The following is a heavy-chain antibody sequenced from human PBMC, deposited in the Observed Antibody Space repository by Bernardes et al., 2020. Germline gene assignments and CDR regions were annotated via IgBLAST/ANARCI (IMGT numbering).Heavy chain of an antibody. V-gene: IGHV3-21*01. J-gene: IGHJ3*02. Sequence: GGSLRLSCAASGFTFSSYSMNWVRQAPGKGLEWVSSISSSSSYIYYADSVKGRFTISRDNAKNSLYLQMNSLRTEDTAVYYCAREGVYHAFDIWGQGTMVTVSS. CDR1: GFTFSSYS. CDR3: AREGVYHAFDI. CDR2: ISSSSSYI. D-gene: IGHD6-13*01.